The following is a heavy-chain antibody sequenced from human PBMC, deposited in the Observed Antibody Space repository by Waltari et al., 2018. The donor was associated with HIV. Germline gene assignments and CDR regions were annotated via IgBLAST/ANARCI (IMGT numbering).Heavy chain of an antibody. CDR3: ARGDIVATGGFDF. J-gene: IGHJ4*02. Sequence: QVQLQESGPGLVKPSETLSLTCAGSSYSFSSAYSWGWIRQSPGKGLEWIGSISHRGSTYYNPSLKSRVTISVDTSKNQVSLKLSSVTAADTAVYYCARGDIVATGGFDFWGQGTLVTVSS. D-gene: IGHD5-12*01. CDR1: SYSFSSAYS. V-gene: IGHV4-38-2*01. CDR2: ISHRGST.